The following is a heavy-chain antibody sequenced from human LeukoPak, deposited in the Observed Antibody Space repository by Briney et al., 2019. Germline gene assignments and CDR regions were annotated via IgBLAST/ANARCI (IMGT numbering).Heavy chain of an antibody. CDR1: GYTFTGYY. Sequence: ASVKVSCKASGYTFTGYYMHWVRQAPGQGLEWMGWINPNSGGTNYALKFQGRVTMTRDTSLSTAYMELSGLRSDDTAVYYCARGVVAATFYYYMDVWDKGTTVTVSS. CDR3: ARGVVAATFYYYMDV. CDR2: INPNSGGT. D-gene: IGHD2-15*01. V-gene: IGHV1-2*02. J-gene: IGHJ6*03.